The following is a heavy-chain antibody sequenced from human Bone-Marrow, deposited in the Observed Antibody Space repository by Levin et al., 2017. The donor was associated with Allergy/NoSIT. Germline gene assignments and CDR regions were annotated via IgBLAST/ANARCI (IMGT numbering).Heavy chain of an antibody. CDR3: ARSASQKAYVHFDL. J-gene: IGHJ4*02. CDR2: INPSGGST. D-gene: IGHD3-10*02. Sequence: VASVKVSCKASGYSFMYYYIHWVRQAPGQGPEWMGLINPSGGSTNYAQKVRGRLTMTRDTSTNTVYMELSGLRSEDTAVYYCARSASQKAYVHFDLGGQGTLVSVSS. V-gene: IGHV1-46*01. CDR1: GYSFMYYY.